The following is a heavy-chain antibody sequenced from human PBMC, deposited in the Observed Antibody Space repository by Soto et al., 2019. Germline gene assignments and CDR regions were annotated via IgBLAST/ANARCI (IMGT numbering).Heavy chain of an antibody. J-gene: IGHJ5*02. CDR3: ARESRGAYYGSVPFDP. Sequence: QVPLVQSGAEVKKPGSSVKVSCKASGGTFSSYAISWVRQAPGQGLEWMGGIIPIFGTANYAQKFQGRVTITADESTSTAYMELSSLRSEDTAVYYCARESRGAYYGSVPFDPWGQGALVTVSS. CDR2: IIPIFGTA. D-gene: IGHD3-10*01. CDR1: GGTFSSYA. V-gene: IGHV1-69*01.